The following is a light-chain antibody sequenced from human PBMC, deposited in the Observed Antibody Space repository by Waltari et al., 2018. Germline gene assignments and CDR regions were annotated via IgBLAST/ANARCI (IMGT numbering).Light chain of an antibody. CDR2: GND. J-gene: IGLJ2*01. CDR1: TSNIGNNY. Sequence: QSVLTQPPSVSAAPGQKVTISCSGSTSNIGNNYVPWYPQFPGAAPKVLIYGNDKRATGIPDRFSGSKSGTSATLDITGLQTGDEADYYCGTWDNTLSAVFGGGTKVTVL. CDR3: GTWDNTLSAV. V-gene: IGLV1-51*02.